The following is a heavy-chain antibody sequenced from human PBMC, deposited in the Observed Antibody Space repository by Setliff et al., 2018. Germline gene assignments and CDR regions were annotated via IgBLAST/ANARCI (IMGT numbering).Heavy chain of an antibody. D-gene: IGHD3-3*01. J-gene: IGHJ5*02. CDR2: INAGNGNT. V-gene: IGHV1-3*01. CDR1: GYTFASYA. Sequence: ASVKVSCKASGYTFASYAMHWVRQAPGQRLEWMGWINAGNGNTKYSQKFQGRVTITRDTSASTAYMELSSLRSEDTAAYYCARLEQFLEWPWFDPWGQGTLVTVSS. CDR3: ARLEQFLEWPWFDP.